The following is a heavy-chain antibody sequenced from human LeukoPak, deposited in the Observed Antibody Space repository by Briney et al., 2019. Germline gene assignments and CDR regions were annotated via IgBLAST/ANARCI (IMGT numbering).Heavy chain of an antibody. D-gene: IGHD6-13*01. V-gene: IGHV4-39*01. CDR2: IYYSGST. J-gene: IGHJ4*02. CDR3: ASLEPYSSSWYRPSDNY. CDR1: GGSISRSSYY. Sequence: SETLSLTCTVSGGSISRSSYYWGWIRQPPGKGLEWIGSIYYSGSTYYNPSLKSRVTISVDTSKNQFSLKLSSVTAADTAVYYCASLEPYSSSWYRPSDNYWGQGTLVTVSS.